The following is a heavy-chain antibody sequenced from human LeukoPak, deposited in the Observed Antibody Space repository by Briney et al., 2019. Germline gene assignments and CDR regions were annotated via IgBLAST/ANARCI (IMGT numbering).Heavy chain of an antibody. Sequence: GRSLRLSCSAFGFTFRDYAMSWFRQAPGKGLEWVAFIRYDGSNKYYADSVKGRFTISRDNSKNTLYLQMNSLRAEDTAVYYCAKDGWWWGDDYWGQGTLVTVSS. J-gene: IGHJ4*02. CDR3: AKDGWWWGDDY. CDR2: IRYDGSNK. D-gene: IGHD2-21*01. V-gene: IGHV3-30*02. CDR1: GFTFRDYA.